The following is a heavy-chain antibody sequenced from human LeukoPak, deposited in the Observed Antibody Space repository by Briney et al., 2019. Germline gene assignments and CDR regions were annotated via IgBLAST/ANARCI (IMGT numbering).Heavy chain of an antibody. CDR1: GFSFTTYA. Sequence: GGSLRLSCAASGFSFTTYAMAWARQASGKGLEWVSAISGSGRDTFYADSVKGRFTFSRDNSKNTLSLQMNSLRAEDTAVYYCAKFRVHTSSRAVGLDYWGQGTLVTVSS. V-gene: IGHV3-23*01. CDR2: ISGSGRDT. CDR3: AKFRVHTSSRAVGLDY. J-gene: IGHJ4*02. D-gene: IGHD5-18*01.